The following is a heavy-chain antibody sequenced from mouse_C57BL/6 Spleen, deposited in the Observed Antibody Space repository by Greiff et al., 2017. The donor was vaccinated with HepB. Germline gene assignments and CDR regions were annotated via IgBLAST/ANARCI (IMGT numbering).Heavy chain of an antibody. CDR2: ISDGGSYT. Sequence: DVKLVESGGGLVKPGGSLKLSCAASGFTFSSYAMSWVRQTPEKRLEWVATISDGGSYTYYPDNVKGRFTISRDNAKNNLYLQMSHLKSEDTAMYYCATTGRGWFAYWGQGTLVTVSA. D-gene: IGHD4-1*01. CDR3: ATTGRGWFAY. V-gene: IGHV5-4*03. J-gene: IGHJ3*01. CDR1: GFTFSSYA.